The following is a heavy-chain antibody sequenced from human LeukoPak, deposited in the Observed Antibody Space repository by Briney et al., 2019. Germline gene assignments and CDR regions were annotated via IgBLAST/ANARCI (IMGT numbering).Heavy chain of an antibody. CDR2: ISGSSGST. V-gene: IGHV3-23*01. CDR3: AKGKGSEAAHFDY. D-gene: IGHD2-15*01. J-gene: IGHJ4*02. Sequence: GGSLRLSCAASGFTFSSYAMSWVRQAPGKGLEWVSAISGSSGSTYYADSVKGRFTISRDNSKNTLYLQMNSLRAKDTAVYYCAKGKGSEAAHFDYWGQGTLVTVSS. CDR1: GFTFSSYA.